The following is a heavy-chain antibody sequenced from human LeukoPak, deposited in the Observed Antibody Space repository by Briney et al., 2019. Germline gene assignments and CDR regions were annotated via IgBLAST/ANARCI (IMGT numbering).Heavy chain of an antibody. J-gene: IGHJ5*02. Sequence: SETLSLTCTVSGGSISSGGYYWSWIRQHPGKGLEWIGYIYYSGSTYYNPSLKSRVTISVDTSKNQFSLKLSSVTAADTAVYYCARDRTLTTEDNWFDPWGQGTLVTDSS. CDR1: GGSISSGGYY. CDR2: IYYSGST. D-gene: IGHD4-17*01. V-gene: IGHV4-31*03. CDR3: ARDRTLTTEDNWFDP.